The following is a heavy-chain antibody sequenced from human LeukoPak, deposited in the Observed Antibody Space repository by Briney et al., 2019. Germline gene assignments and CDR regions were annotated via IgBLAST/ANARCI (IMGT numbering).Heavy chain of an antibody. CDR2: IKEDGNGN. D-gene: IGHD3-10*01. V-gene: IGHV3-7*01. CDR1: GFTFSSYW. Sequence: PGGSLRLSCAASGFTFSSYWMSWVRQAPGKGLEWLANIKEDGNGNNYVDSVRGRFTISRDNAENSLYLHMNSLRAEDTAVYYCARGLWSGTYWGQGSLVTVSS. J-gene: IGHJ4*02. CDR3: ARGLWSGTY.